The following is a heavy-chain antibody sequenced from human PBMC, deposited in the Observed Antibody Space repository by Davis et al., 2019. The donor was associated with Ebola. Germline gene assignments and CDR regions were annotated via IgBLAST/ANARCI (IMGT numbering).Heavy chain of an antibody. CDR1: GFTFSGHW. CDR3: AKGGISKLGGLDY. V-gene: IGHV3-74*01. D-gene: IGHD3-16*01. Sequence: PGGSLRLSCAASGFTFSGHWMHWVRQAPGKGLVWVSQIKSDGSSATYADSVKGRFTISRDNSKNTLYLQMNSLRAEDTAVYYCAKGGISKLGGLDYWGQGTLVTVSS. CDR2: IKSDGSSA. J-gene: IGHJ4*02.